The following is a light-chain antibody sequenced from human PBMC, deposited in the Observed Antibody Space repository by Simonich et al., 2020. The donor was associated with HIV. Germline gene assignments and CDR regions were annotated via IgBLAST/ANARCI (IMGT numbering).Light chain of an antibody. CDR3: QQYGSSPFT. Sequence: EIVMTQSPATLSVSPGERATLSCRASQSVSSNLAWYQQKPGLAPRLLMYAASSRATGIPDRFSGSGSGTDFTLTISRLEPEDFAVYYCQQYGSSPFTFGPGTKVDIK. V-gene: IGKV3D-20*01. J-gene: IGKJ3*01. CDR2: AAS. CDR1: QSVSSN.